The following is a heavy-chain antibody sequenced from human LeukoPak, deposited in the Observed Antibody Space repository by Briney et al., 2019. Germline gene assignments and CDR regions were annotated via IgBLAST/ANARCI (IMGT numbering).Heavy chain of an antibody. J-gene: IGHJ4*02. Sequence: GGSLRLSCVASGFTLSTYWMHWVRQAPGKGLVWVSRINSDGSATSYTDSVMVRFTISRDSAKNTLYLQMNSLRPEDTAVYYCARGNKWSFDSWGQGALVTVSS. CDR1: GFTLSTYW. V-gene: IGHV3-74*01. CDR2: INSDGSAT. D-gene: IGHD2-15*01. CDR3: ARGNKWSFDS.